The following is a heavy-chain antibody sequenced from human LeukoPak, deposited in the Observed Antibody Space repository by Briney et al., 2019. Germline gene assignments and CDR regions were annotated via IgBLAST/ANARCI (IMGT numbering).Heavy chain of an antibody. V-gene: IGHV3-30-3*01. CDR1: GFTFSSYA. CDR2: ISYDGSNK. J-gene: IGHJ6*02. Sequence: GGSLRLSCAASGFTFSSYAMHWVRQAPVKGLEWVAVISYDGSNKYYADSVKGRFTISRDNSKNTLYLQMNSLRAEDTAVYYCAREDRITIFGVVTYSSYYYGMDVWGQGTTVTVSS. D-gene: IGHD3-3*01. CDR3: AREDRITIFGVVTYSSYYYGMDV.